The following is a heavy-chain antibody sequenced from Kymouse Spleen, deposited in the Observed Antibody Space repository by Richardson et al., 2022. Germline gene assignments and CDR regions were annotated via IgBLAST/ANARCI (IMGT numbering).Heavy chain of an antibody. CDR3: ARIAVITGTNWFDP. D-gene: IGHD1-7*01. Sequence: QVQLQQWGAGLLKPSETLSLTCAVYGGSFSGYYWSWIRQPPGKGLEWIGEINHSGSTNYNPSLKSRVTISVDTSKNQFSLKLSSVTAADTAVYYCARIAVITGTNWFDPWGQGTLVTVSS. CDR1: GGSFSGYY. CDR2: INHSGST. J-gene: IGHJ5*02. V-gene: IGHV4-34*01.